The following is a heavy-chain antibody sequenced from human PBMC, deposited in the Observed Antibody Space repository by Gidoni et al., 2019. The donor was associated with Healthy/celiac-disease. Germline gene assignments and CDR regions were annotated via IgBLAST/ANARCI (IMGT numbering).Heavy chain of an antibody. V-gene: IGHV3-30*04. CDR2: ISYDGSNK. J-gene: IGHJ4*02. D-gene: IGHD6-25*01. CDR3: AREGRRFSSGSNFDY. CDR1: GFTFSSYA. Sequence: QVQLVEPGGGVVQPGRSLRLSCAASGFTFSSYAMHWVRQAPGKGLEWVAVISYDGSNKYYADSVKGRFTISRDNSKNTLYLQMNSLRAEDTAVYYCAREGRRFSSGSNFDYWGQRTLVTVSS.